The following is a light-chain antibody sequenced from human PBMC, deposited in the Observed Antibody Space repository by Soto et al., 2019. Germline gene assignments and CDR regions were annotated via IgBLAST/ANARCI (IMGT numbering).Light chain of an antibody. CDR1: SSVVGGYYY. J-gene: IGLJ2*01. CDR3: CSYAGSYTVV. V-gene: IGLV2-11*01. CDR2: DAS. Sequence: QSVLTQPRSVSGSPGQSVTISCTGTSSVVGGYYYVSCYHQHPGKAPKLMIYDASRRPSGVPDRFSGSKSGNTASLTISGLQAEDEADYYCCSYAGSYTVVFGGGTKLTVL.